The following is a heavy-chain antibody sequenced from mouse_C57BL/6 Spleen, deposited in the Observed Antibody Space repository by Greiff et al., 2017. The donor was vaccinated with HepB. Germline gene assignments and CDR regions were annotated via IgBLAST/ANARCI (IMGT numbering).Heavy chain of an antibody. Sequence: VQLVESVAELARPGASVTLSCKASGYTFPSYGISWVKQSTGQGLEWIGDIYPRSGNTYYNEKFKGKATLTADKSSSTAYMELRSLTSEDSAVYFCARWGTGAWYFDYWGQGTTLTVSS. D-gene: IGHD3-1*01. V-gene: IGHV1-81*01. CDR3: ARWGTGAWYFDY. J-gene: IGHJ2*01. CDR1: GYTFPSYG. CDR2: IYPRSGNT.